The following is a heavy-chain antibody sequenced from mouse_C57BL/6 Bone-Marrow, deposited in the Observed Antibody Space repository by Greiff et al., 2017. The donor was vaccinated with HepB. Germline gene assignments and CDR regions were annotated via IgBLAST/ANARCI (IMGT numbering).Heavy chain of an antibody. V-gene: IGHV3-6*01. CDR2: ISYDGSN. J-gene: IGHJ1*03. D-gene: IGHD2-4*01. CDR1: GYSITSCYY. Sequence: EVQLQESGPGLVKPSQSLSLTCSVTGYSITSCYYWNWIRQFPGNKLEWMGYISYDGSNNYNPSLKNRISITRDTSKNQFFLKLNSVTTEDTATYYCARGYDYHWYFDVWGTGTTVTVSS. CDR3: ARGYDYHWYFDV.